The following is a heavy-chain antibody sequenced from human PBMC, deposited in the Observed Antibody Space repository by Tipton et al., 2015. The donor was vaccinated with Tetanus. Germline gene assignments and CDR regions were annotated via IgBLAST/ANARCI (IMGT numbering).Heavy chain of an antibody. Sequence: TLSLTCDVSGGSISGGGYSWSWIRQPPGPGKGLEWIGYIYESGTTHYNPSLKSRVTLSLDMSKNHVSLNLTSVTAADTAVYYCARAVRFYYDSSTYYQSYFDSWGQGTLVTVSS. J-gene: IGHJ4*02. D-gene: IGHD3-22*01. CDR3: ARAVRFYYDSSTYYQSYFDS. V-gene: IGHV4-30-2*01. CDR2: IYESGTT. CDR1: GGSISGGGYS.